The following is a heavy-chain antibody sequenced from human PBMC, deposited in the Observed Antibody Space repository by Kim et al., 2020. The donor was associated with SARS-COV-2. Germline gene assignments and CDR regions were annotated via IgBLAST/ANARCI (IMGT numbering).Heavy chain of an antibody. CDR3: ARDEVWVAATGGAFDI. D-gene: IGHD2-15*01. CDR2: INAGNGNT. V-gene: IGHV1-3*01. CDR1: GYTFTSYA. J-gene: IGHJ3*02. Sequence: ASVKVSCKASGYTFTSYAMHWVRQAPGQRLEWMGWINAGNGNTKYSQKFQGRVTITRDTSASTAYMELSSLRSEDTAVYYCARDEVWVAATGGAFDIWGQGTMVTVSS.